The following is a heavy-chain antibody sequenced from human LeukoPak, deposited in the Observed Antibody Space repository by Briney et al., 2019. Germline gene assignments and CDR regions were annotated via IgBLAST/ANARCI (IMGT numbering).Heavy chain of an antibody. V-gene: IGHV3-23*01. J-gene: IGHJ5*01. D-gene: IGHD6-13*01. CDR1: GITFSSYA. Sequence: GGSLRLSCAASGITFSSYAMSWVRQAPGKGLQWVSAISGSGASTYYADSVKRRFTISRDNSKNTLYLQMNSLRAEDTAVYYCAEHSGYSSNWYSFWGQGTLVTVSS. CDR3: AEHSGYSSNWYSF. CDR2: ISGSGAST.